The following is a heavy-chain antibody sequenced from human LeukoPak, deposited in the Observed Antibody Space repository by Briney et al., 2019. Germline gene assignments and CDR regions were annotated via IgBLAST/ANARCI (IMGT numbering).Heavy chain of an antibody. CDR2: IKSKTDGGTT. Sequence: GGSLGLSCAASGFTFSNAWMSWVRQAPGKGLEWVGRIKSKTDGGTTDYAAPVKGRFTISRDDSKNTLYLQMNSLKTEDTAVYYCAKGGLGGYNAVFDYWGQGTLVTVSS. D-gene: IGHD5-24*01. V-gene: IGHV3-15*01. CDR1: GFTFSNAW. CDR3: AKGGLGGYNAVFDY. J-gene: IGHJ4*02.